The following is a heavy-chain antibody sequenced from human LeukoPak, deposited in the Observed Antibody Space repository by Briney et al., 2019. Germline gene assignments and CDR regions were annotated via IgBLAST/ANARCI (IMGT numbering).Heavy chain of an antibody. CDR1: GFTFGSYA. CDR2: IFGSGGSA. D-gene: IGHD2-15*01. CDR3: AKTTTGYSSGRYPAWPIDY. V-gene: IGHV3-23*01. J-gene: IGHJ4*02. Sequence: TGGSLRLSCAASGFTFGSYAMYWVRQAPGKGLEWVSGIFGSGGSAHYADSVKGRFTISRDNSKNTVYLQMDSLRAEDMATYYCAKTTTGYSSGRYPAWPIDYWGQGTLVTVSS.